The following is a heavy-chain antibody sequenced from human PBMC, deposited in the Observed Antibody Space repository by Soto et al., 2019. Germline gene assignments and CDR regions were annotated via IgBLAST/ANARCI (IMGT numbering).Heavy chain of an antibody. D-gene: IGHD3-3*01. Sequence: GGSLRLSCAASGFTVSSNYMSWVRQAPGKGLEWVSVIYSGGSTYYADSVKGRFTISRDNSKNTLYLQMNSLRAEDTAVYYCARVGILGESQLSGYYEPAEYFQHWSQGTLVTVSS. CDR3: ARVGILGESQLSGYYEPAEYFQH. CDR2: IYSGGST. J-gene: IGHJ1*01. CDR1: GFTVSSNY. V-gene: IGHV3-66*01.